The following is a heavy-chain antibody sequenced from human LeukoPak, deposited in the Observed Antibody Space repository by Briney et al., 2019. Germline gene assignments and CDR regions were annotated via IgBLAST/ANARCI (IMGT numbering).Heavy chain of an antibody. CDR2: INSDGSST. CDR1: GFTFSSYW. Sequence: GGSLRLSCAPSGFTFSSYWMHWVRQAPGKGRVWVSQINSDGSSTSYADSVKGRFTISRDNAQNILSLQMNSPRADDTACYYGTQDDSVDGSGCGRHWGQGTLVTVSS. CDR3: TQDDSVDGSGCGRH. V-gene: IGHV3-74*01. D-gene: IGHD6-19*01. J-gene: IGHJ4*02.